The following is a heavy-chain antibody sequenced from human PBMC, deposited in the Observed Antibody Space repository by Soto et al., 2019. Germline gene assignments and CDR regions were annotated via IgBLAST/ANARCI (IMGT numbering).Heavy chain of an antibody. CDR2: IIPIFGTA. V-gene: IGHV1-69*12. Sequence: QVQLVQSGAEVKKHGSSVKVSCKASGGTFSSYAISWVRQAPGPGLEWMGGIIPIFGTANNAQKFQGRVTITADESTSTAFMELSSLRSEDTAVYYCASHGITGTWVYYYGMDVWRQGTTVTVSS. D-gene: IGHD1-7*01. CDR1: GGTFSSYA. CDR3: ASHGITGTWVYYYGMDV. J-gene: IGHJ6*02.